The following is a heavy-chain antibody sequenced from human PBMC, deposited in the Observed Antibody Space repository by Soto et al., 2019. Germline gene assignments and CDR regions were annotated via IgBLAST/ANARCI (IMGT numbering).Heavy chain of an antibody. J-gene: IGHJ1*01. D-gene: IGHD4-17*01. V-gene: IGHV4-30-4*01. CDR1: GGSISSGDYY. CDR2: IYYSGST. CDR3: ARRAGDYAKYFQH. Sequence: PSETLSLTCTVSGGSISSGDYYWSWIRQPPGKGLEWIGYIYYSGSTYYNPSLKSRVTISVDTSKNQFSLKLSSVTAADTAVYYCARRAGDYAKYFQHWGRGTPVPI.